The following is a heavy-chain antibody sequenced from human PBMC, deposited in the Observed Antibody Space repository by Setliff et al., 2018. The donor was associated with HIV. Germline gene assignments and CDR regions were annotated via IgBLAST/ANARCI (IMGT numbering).Heavy chain of an antibody. V-gene: IGHV3-30*12. CDR1: GLTFTNYA. J-gene: IGHJ4*02. CDR3: ARAWAMQQLVPAY. Sequence: GGSLRLSCAVSGLTFTNYAMHWVRQAPGKGLESVSFISYDGGSKYYADSVKGRFTISRDNSKNTLYLQMNSLRVEDTAIYYCARAWAMQQLVPAYWGQGTLVTVSS. D-gene: IGHD6-6*01. CDR2: ISYDGGSK.